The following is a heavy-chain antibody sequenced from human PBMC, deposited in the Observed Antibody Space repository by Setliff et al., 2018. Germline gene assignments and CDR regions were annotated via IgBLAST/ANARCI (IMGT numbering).Heavy chain of an antibody. Sequence: ASVKVSCKASGYTFTSYGISWVRQAPGQGLEWMGWISAYNGNTNYAQKFQGRVTMTEDTSTDTAYMELSSLRSEDTAVYHCATSVSWIQLVLYPQGHPEPFDYWGQGTLVTVSS. V-gene: IGHV1-18*01. J-gene: IGHJ4*02. CDR3: ATSVSWIQLVLYPQGHPEPFDY. CDR2: ISAYNGNT. CDR1: GYTFTSYG. D-gene: IGHD5-18*01.